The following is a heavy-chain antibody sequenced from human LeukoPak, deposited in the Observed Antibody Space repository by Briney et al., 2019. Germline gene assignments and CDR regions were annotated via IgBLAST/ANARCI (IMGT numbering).Heavy chain of an antibody. CDR2: ISSSGSTI. CDR3: ARVAMIVVVNYYYGMDV. CDR1: GGSISTYY. V-gene: IGHV3-11*01. J-gene: IGHJ6*02. D-gene: IGHD3-22*01. Sequence: LSLTCTVSGGSISTYYWSWIRQAPGKGLEWVSYISSSGSTIYYADSVKGRFTISRDNAKNSLYLQMNSLRAEDTAVYYCARVAMIVVVNYYYGMDVWGQGTTVTVSS.